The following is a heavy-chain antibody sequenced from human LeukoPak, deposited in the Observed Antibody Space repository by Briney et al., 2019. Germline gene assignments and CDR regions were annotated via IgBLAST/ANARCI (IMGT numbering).Heavy chain of an antibody. CDR3: ASYSGSYSFQH. J-gene: IGHJ1*01. CDR1: GGSISSYY. D-gene: IGHD1-26*01. V-gene: IGHV4-59*08. CDR2: IYYSGST. Sequence: NPSETLSLTCTVSGGSISSYYWSWIRQPPGKGLDWIGYIYYSGSTNYNPSLKSRVTISVDTSKNQFSLKLSSVTAADTAVYYCASYSGSYSFQHWGQGTLVTVSS.